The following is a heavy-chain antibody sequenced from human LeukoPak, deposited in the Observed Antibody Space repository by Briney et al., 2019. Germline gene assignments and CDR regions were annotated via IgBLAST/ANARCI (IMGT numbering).Heavy chain of an antibody. D-gene: IGHD3-10*01. J-gene: IGHJ5*02. CDR2: IYTSGSI. CDR3: AREVALWFGELLYVWFDP. Sequence: SETLSLTCTVSGGSISSGSYYWSWIRQPAGKGLEWIGRIYTSGSINYNPSLKSRVTISVDTSKNQFSLKLSSVTAADTAVYYCAREVALWFGELLYVWFDPWGQGTLVTVSS. V-gene: IGHV4-61*02. CDR1: GGSISSGSYY.